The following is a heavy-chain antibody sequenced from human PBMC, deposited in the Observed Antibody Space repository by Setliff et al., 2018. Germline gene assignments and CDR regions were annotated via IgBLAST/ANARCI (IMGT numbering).Heavy chain of an antibody. J-gene: IGHJ4*02. D-gene: IGHD3-10*01. Sequence: GSLRPSCAASGFTFSSLWMTWVRQAPGKGLEWVANINPDGSERYTVDFLRGRFTIPRDNGKTLVFLQMNSLKVEDTAVYYCFTGRGYGGQGTQVTVSS. CDR2: INPDGSER. CDR3: FTGRGY. CDR1: GFTFSSLW. V-gene: IGHV3-7*01.